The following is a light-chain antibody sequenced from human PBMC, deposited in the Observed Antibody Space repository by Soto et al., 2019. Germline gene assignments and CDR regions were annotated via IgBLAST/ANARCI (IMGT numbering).Light chain of an antibody. J-gene: IGKJ1*01. CDR3: MQATQSSWK. Sequence: DIVMTQTQLSSPVTLGQAASISCRSSQSLVNNDGNTYLSWFQQRPGQPPRLLIYKVSDRFSGVPDRFSGSGAGTDFTLTISRVEAEDVVVYYCMQATQSSWKFGQGTKVEI. CDR1: QSLVNNDGNTY. V-gene: IGKV2-24*01. CDR2: KVS.